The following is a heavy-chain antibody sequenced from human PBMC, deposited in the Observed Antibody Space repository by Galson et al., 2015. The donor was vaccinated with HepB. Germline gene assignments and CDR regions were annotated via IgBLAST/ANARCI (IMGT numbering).Heavy chain of an antibody. D-gene: IGHD2-2*01. Sequence: SLRLSCAASGFTFSSYSMNWVRQAPGKGLEWVSSISSSSSYIYYADSVKGRFTISRDNAKNSLYLQMNSLRAEDTAVYYCARAEDIVVVPAAGGAYWGQGTLVTVSS. V-gene: IGHV3-21*01. CDR1: GFTFSSYS. CDR2: ISSSSSYI. CDR3: ARAEDIVVVPAAGGAY. J-gene: IGHJ4*02.